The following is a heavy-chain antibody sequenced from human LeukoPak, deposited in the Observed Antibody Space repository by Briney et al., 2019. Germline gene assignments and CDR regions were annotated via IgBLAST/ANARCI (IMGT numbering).Heavy chain of an antibody. CDR2: IHYSGST. Sequence: SETLSLTCTVSGGSISSRNYYWGWIRQPPGKGQEWIGNIHYSGSTNYSPSLKSRVTISVDTSKNQFSLKLSSVTAADTAVYYCAKYTYLYDSGSLLRAFDIWGQGTMVTVSS. J-gene: IGHJ3*02. CDR1: GGSISSRNYY. V-gene: IGHV4-39*01. D-gene: IGHD3-10*01. CDR3: AKYTYLYDSGSLLRAFDI.